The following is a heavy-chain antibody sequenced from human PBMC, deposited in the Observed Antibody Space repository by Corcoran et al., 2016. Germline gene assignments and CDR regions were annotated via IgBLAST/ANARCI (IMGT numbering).Heavy chain of an antibody. Sequence: QVQLVQSGAEVKKPGASVKVSCKASGYTFTSYYMNWVRQAPGKGLEWMGIINPSGGSTSYAQKFQGRVTMTRDTSTSTVYMELSSLSSKDTVVYYCARAHLNDYSNYGPFYYYGMDVWGQGTTVTVSS. V-gene: IGHV1-46*01. CDR3: ARAHLNDYSNYGPFYYYGMDV. CDR1: GYTFTSYY. J-gene: IGHJ6*02. D-gene: IGHD4-4*01. CDR2: INPSGGST.